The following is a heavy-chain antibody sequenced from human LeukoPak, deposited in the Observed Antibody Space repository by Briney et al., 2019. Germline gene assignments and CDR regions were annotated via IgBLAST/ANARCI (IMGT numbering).Heavy chain of an antibody. CDR3: ARQWLVSPLFDY. Sequence: PSETLSLTCAVYGGSFSGYYWSWIRQPPGKGREWIGEINHSGSTNYNPSLRSRVTVSVHTSKNQLSLKLSSVTAANTAVYYCARQWLVSPLFDYWGQGTLVTVSS. CDR1: GGSFSGYY. D-gene: IGHD6-19*01. CDR2: INHSGST. V-gene: IGHV4-34*01. J-gene: IGHJ4*02.